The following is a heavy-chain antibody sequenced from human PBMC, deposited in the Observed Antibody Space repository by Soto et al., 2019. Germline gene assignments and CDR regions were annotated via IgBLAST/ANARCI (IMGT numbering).Heavy chain of an antibody. V-gene: IGHV3-23*01. CDR3: AKSGGCTSGRGMDV. CDR2: VSGSGGST. Sequence: GSLRLSCAATALTFSSYAIRWVPQAPGKGLEWVTAVSGSGGSTYYADTVKGRFTISIDNSKNTLYLPMNSLTAQDKAVYYCAKSGGCTSGRGMDVWGQGTTVTVSS. D-gene: IGHD3-16*01. CDR1: ALTFSSYA. J-gene: IGHJ6*02.